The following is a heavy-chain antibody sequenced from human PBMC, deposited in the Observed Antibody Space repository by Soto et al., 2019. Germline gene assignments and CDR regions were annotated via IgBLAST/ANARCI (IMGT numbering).Heavy chain of an antibody. CDR2: IKQGGSET. Sequence: EVQVVESGGGLVQPGGSLRLSCVASGFTFSTYWMTWVRQAPGKGLEWVANIKQGGSETHYVDSVKGRFTISRDNAKNSLYLQMNGLRAEDTAVYYCARGTFGGYDSWGQGTLVTVSS. V-gene: IGHV3-7*01. J-gene: IGHJ5*01. CDR3: ARGTFGGYDS. CDR1: GFTFSTYW. D-gene: IGHD2-2*01.